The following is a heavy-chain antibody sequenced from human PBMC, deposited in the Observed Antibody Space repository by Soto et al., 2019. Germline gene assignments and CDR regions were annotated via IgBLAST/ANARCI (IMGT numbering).Heavy chain of an antibody. J-gene: IGHJ5*02. Sequence: QEQLVQSGAEVKKPGASVRVSCKASGYTFISYDINWVRQATGQGLEWMGWMNPNTGNTGYAAKFQDRVTMTKDTSIIRAYLALRSLTSEDTAVYYCVRDRHCSRGGCSRGGHNWFDPWGQGTLVTVSS. CDR1: GYTFISYD. CDR2: MNPNTGNT. V-gene: IGHV1-8*01. CDR3: VRDRHCSRGGCSRGGHNWFDP. D-gene: IGHD2-15*01.